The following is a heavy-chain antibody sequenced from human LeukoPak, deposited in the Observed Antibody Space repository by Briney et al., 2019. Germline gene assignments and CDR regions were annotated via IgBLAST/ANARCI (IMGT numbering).Heavy chain of an antibody. V-gene: IGHV3-21*01. CDR1: GFTFSSYS. CDR3: ARDGGGSSWYAGFY. CDR2: ISSSSYI. J-gene: IGHJ4*02. Sequence: GGSLRLSCAASGFTFSSYSMNWVRQAPGKGLEWVSSISSSSYIYYADSVKGRFTISRDNAKNSLYLQMNSLRAEDTAVYYCARDGGGSSWYAGFYWGQGTLVTVSS. D-gene: IGHD6-13*01.